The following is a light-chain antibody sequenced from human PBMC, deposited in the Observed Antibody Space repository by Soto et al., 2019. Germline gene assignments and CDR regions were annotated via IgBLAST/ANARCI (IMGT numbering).Light chain of an antibody. J-gene: IGLJ1*01. CDR1: NNDIGVYDF. CDR2: EGV. Sequence: QSALTQPPSASGSPGQSVTISCTGTNNDIGVYDFVSWYQHHPGKAPRLIIYEGVQRPSGVPDRFSGSKSGNTASLTVSGLQAADEADYLCKSYAGSNTYVFGSGTKLTVL. CDR3: KSYAGSNTYV. V-gene: IGLV2-8*01.